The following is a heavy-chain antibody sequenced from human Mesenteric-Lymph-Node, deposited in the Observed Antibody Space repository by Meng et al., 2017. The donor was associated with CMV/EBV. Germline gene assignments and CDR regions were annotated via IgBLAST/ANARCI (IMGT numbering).Heavy chain of an antibody. D-gene: IGHD2-2*01. J-gene: IGHJ4*02. CDR2: ISSSRSYI. Sequence: FTFSSYSMNWVRQAPGKGLAWVSSISSSRSYISYADSVKGRFTISRDNAKNSLYLQMNSLRAEDTAVYYCARNEGDIVVVPAAMLDYWGQGTLVTVSS. CDR3: ARNEGDIVVVPAAMLDY. CDR1: FTFSSYS. V-gene: IGHV3-21*01.